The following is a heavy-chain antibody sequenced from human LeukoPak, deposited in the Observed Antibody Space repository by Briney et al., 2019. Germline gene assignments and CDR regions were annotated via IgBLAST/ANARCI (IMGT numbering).Heavy chain of an antibody. Sequence: PSETLSLACAVSGGSISSSNWWSWVRQPPGKGLEWIGEIYHSGSTNYNPSLKSRVTISVDKSKNQFSLKLSSVTAADTAVYYCARDAQYSSSWTESSREFDYWGQGTLVTVSS. V-gene: IGHV4-4*02. CDR1: GGSISSSNW. D-gene: IGHD6-13*01. CDR3: ARDAQYSSSWTESSREFDY. J-gene: IGHJ4*02. CDR2: IYHSGST.